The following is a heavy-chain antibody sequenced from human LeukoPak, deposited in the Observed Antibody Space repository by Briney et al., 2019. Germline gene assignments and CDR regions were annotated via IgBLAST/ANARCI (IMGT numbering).Heavy chain of an antibody. Sequence: ASVKVSCKASGYTFTGYYIHWVRQAPGQGLEWMGWINPNSGGTNYAQKFQGRVTMTRDTSISTAYMELSRLRSDDTAVYYCARGAAVAGTWYYYGMDVWGQGTTVTVSS. CDR1: GYTFTGYY. V-gene: IGHV1-2*02. D-gene: IGHD6-19*01. CDR3: ARGAAVAGTWYYYGMDV. CDR2: INPNSGGT. J-gene: IGHJ6*02.